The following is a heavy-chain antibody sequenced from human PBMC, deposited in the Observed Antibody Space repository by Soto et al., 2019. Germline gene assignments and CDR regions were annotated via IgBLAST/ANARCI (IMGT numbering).Heavy chain of an antibody. V-gene: IGHV3-23*01. CDR2: ISGSGGST. J-gene: IGHJ4*02. CDR3: AKRIIGAVVAVFDY. Sequence: GGPLSHSWGASGFPFSGYSMILVSKAPGKGLECVSAISGSGGSTYYADYVKGRFTISRDNSKNTLYLQMNSLRAEDTAVYYCAKRIIGAVVAVFDYRGQGTRVSVSA. D-gene: IGHD2-15*01. CDR1: GFPFSGYS.